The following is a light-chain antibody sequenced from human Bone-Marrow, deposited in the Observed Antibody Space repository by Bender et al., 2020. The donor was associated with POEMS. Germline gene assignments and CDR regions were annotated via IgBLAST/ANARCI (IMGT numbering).Light chain of an antibody. CDR3: QSADSSGTIGV. CDR2: KDT. J-gene: IGLJ2*01. V-gene: IGLV3-25*03. Sequence: SYALTQPPSVSVAPGQTARIACGGDSVGSYTVHWYQQKPGQAPVLVIYKDTERHSGIPERFSGSSSGTTVTLTISGVQAEDEADYYCQSADSSGTIGVFGGGTKLTVL. CDR1: SVGSYT.